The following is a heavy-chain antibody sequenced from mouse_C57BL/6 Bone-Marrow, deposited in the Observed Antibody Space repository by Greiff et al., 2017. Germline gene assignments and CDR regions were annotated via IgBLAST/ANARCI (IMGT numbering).Heavy chain of an antibody. D-gene: IGHD4-1*01. CDR1: EYEFPSHD. CDR2: INSDGGST. V-gene: IGHV5-2*01. CDR3: ARHGRSWDEAWFAY. Sequence: EVHLVESGGGLVQPGESLKLSCESNEYEFPSHDMSWVRKTPEKRLELVAAINSDGGSTYYPDTMERRFIISRDNTKKTLDLQMSRLRSEDTALDDCARHGRSWDEAWFAYWGQGTLVTVSA. J-gene: IGHJ3*01.